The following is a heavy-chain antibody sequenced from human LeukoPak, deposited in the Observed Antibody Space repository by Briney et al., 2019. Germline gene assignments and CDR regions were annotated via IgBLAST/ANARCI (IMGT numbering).Heavy chain of an antibody. Sequence: GESLRLSCAASGFTISSHAMSWVRQAPGKGLEWVSRISGSGYSTYFADSVKGRFTISSDTSKNTVFLQMNILRADDTAVYYCAKATFSSSWNLYFDSWGQGTLVTVSS. D-gene: IGHD6-13*01. CDR2: ISGSGYST. CDR1: GFTISSHA. V-gene: IGHV3-23*01. CDR3: AKATFSSSWNLYFDS. J-gene: IGHJ4*02.